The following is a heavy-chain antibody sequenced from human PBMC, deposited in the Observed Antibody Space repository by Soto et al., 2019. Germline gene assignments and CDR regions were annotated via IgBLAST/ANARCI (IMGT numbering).Heavy chain of an antibody. Sequence: SETLSLTCTVSGGSVSSGSYYWSWIRQPPGKGLEWIGYIYYSGSTNYNPSLKSRVTISVDTSKNQFSLKLSSVTAADTAVYYCARSHYTSVYYYDSSGYYYPIWFDPWGQGTLVTVSS. CDR1: GGSVSSGSYY. CDR2: IYYSGST. D-gene: IGHD3-22*01. V-gene: IGHV4-61*01. CDR3: ARSHYTSVYYYDSSGYYYPIWFDP. J-gene: IGHJ5*02.